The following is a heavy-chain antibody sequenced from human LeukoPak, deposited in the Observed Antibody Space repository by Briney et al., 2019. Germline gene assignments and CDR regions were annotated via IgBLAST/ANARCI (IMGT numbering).Heavy chain of an antibody. Sequence: GPLRLSCTASGFTFGDYAMSWVRQAPGKGLEWVGFIRSKAYGGTTEYAASVKGRFTISRDDSKSIAYLQMNSLKTEDTAVYYCTRLNYYDSSGYPYWGQGTLVTVSS. J-gene: IGHJ4*02. V-gene: IGHV3-49*04. D-gene: IGHD3-22*01. CDR3: TRLNYYDSSGYPY. CDR2: IRSKAYGGTT. CDR1: GFTFGDYA.